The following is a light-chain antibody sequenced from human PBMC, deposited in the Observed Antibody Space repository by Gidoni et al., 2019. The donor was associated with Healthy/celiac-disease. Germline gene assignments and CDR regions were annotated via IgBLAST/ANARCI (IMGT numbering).Light chain of an antibody. CDR1: QSVRSN. CDR3: QQYNNWPPWT. Sequence: IVITQSSATLSVSPGERATLSCRASQSVRSNLAWYQQKPGQAPRLLIYGASTRATGIPARFSGSGSGTEFTLTISSLQSEDFAVYYCQQYNNWPPWTFGQGTKVEIK. CDR2: GAS. V-gene: IGKV3-15*01. J-gene: IGKJ1*01.